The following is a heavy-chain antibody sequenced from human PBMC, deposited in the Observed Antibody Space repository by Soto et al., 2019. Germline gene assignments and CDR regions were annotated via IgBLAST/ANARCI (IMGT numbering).Heavy chain of an antibody. V-gene: IGHV4-4*02. D-gene: IGHD3-10*01. CDR3: ARDYYGSGSYYIIGGMDV. Sequence: SETLSLTCAVSGGSISSSNWWSWVRQPPGKGLEWIGEIYHSGSTNYNPSLKSRVTISVDKSKNQFSLKLSSVTAADTAVYYCARDYYGSGSYYIIGGMDVWGQGTTVT. CDR1: GGSISSSNW. CDR2: IYHSGST. J-gene: IGHJ6*02.